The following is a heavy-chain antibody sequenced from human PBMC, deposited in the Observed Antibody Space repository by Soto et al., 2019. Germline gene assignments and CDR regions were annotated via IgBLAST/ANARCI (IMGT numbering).Heavy chain of an antibody. CDR2: ISYDGSNK. D-gene: IGHD4-17*01. CDR3: AKDPSYGDYGDY. V-gene: IGHV3-30*18. CDR1: GFTFSSYG. Sequence: QVQLVESGGGVVQPGRSLRLSCAASGFTFSSYGMHWVRQAPGKGLEWVPVISYDGSNKYYADSVKGRFTISRDNSKNTLYLQMNSLRAEDTAVYYCAKDPSYGDYGDYWGQGTLVTVSS. J-gene: IGHJ4*02.